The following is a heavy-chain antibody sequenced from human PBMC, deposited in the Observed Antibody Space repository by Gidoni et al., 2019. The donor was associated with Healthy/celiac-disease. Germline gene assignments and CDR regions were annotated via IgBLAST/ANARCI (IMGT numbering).Heavy chain of an antibody. D-gene: IGHD5-12*01. V-gene: IGHV3-7*03. Sequence: EVQLVESGGGLVQPGGSLTLSCAASGFTFSTYWMSWVRQAPGKGLGWVANIKQDGSEKYYVDSVKGRFTISRDNAKNSLYLQMNSLRAEDTAVYYCARDPYSGYDHLYAPPDYWGQGTLVTVSS. CDR3: ARDPYSGYDHLYAPPDY. CDR2: IKQDGSEK. J-gene: IGHJ4*02. CDR1: GFTFSTYW.